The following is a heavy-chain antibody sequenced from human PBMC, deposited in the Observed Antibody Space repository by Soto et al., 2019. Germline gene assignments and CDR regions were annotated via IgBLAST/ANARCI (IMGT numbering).Heavy chain of an antibody. CDR2: IKQDGSEK. J-gene: IGHJ4*02. V-gene: IGHV3-7*01. CDR3: AHSSSWPTYFDY. D-gene: IGHD6-13*01. CDR1: GFTFSTYW. Sequence: GGTLRLSCAASGFTFSTYWMSCVRQAPGKGLEWLGNIKQDGSEKYYVDSVKGRFTISRDNAKNSLYLQMNSLRAEDTAVYYCAHSSSWPTYFDYWGQGTLVTVSS.